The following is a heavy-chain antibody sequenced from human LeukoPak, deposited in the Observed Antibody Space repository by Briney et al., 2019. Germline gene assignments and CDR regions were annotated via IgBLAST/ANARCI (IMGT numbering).Heavy chain of an antibody. CDR2: IYPGDSDT. J-gene: IGHJ4*02. V-gene: IGHV5-51*01. CDR3: ARHRVSSDSSGLSSPFDY. Sequence: GESLKISCKGSGYTFTNYWIGWVRQMPGKGLEWMGIIYPGDSDTRFSPSFQGRVTISADKSISTAYLQWRSLKASDTAMYYCARHRVSSDSSGLSSPFDYWGQGTLVTVSS. CDR1: GYTFTNYW. D-gene: IGHD3-22*01.